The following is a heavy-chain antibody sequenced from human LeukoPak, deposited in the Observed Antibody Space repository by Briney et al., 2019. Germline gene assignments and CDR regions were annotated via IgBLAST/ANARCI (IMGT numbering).Heavy chain of an antibody. J-gene: IGHJ4*02. CDR3: AKDYRHLWLQLSVDY. V-gene: IGHV3-11*01. CDR1: GFTFSDYY. CDR2: ISSSGSTI. D-gene: IGHD5-18*01. Sequence: GGSLRLSCAASGFTFSDYYMSWIRQAPGKGLEWVSYISSSGSTIYYADSVKGRFTISRDNSKNTLYLQMNSLTAEDTAVYYCAKDYRHLWLQLSVDYWGQGTLVTVSS.